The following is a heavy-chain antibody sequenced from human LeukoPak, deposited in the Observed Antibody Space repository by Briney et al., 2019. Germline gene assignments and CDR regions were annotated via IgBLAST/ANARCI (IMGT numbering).Heavy chain of an antibody. Sequence: ASVKVSCKASVYTFTSYGISWVRQAPGQGLEWMGWISAYNGNTNYAQKLQGRVTMTTDTSTSTAYMELRSLRSDDTAVYYCARDVTGDYGSGSSNWGQGTLVTVSS. CDR1: VYTFTSYG. D-gene: IGHD3-10*01. J-gene: IGHJ4*02. CDR2: ISAYNGNT. V-gene: IGHV1-18*01. CDR3: ARDVTGDYGSGSSN.